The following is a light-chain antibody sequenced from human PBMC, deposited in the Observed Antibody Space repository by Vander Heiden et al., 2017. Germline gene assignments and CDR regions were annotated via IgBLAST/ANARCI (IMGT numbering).Light chain of an antibody. J-gene: IGKJ5*01. V-gene: IGKV3-20*01. CDR1: QCVSSSY. Sequence: EIMLTPQPGPLSLSPGERATLSCRASQCVSSSYLAWYQQKPGQAPRLLIYGASSRATGIPDRFSGSGSGTDFTLTISRLEPEDFAVYYCQQYGRSSITFGQGTRLEIK. CDR2: GAS. CDR3: QQYGRSSIT.